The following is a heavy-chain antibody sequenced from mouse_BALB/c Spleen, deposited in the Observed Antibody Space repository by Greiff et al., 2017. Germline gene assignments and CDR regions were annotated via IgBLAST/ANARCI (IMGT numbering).Heavy chain of an antibody. D-gene: IGHD2-14*01. CDR2: ISSGGSYT. CDR1: GFTFSSYA. J-gene: IGHJ3*01. Sequence: EVMLVESGGGLVKPGGSLKLSCAASGFTFSSYAMSWVRQSPEKRLEWVAEISSGGSYTYYPDTVTGRFTISRDNAKNTLYMEMSSLRSEDTAMYYCANVRKAFAYWGQGTLVTVSA. V-gene: IGHV5-9-4*01. CDR3: ANVRKAFAY.